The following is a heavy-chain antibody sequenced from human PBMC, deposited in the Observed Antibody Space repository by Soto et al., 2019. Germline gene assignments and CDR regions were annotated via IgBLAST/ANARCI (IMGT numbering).Heavy chain of an antibody. CDR1: GFTFSSYG. Sequence: QVQLVESGGGVVQPGRSLRLSCAASGFTFSSYGMHWVRQAPGKGLEWVAVISYDGSNKYYADSVKGRFTISRDNSKNTLYLQRNSLSAKDTVVYYCAKGRSRLELRLGDAFDIWGQGTMVAVSS. J-gene: IGHJ3*02. D-gene: IGHD1-7*01. V-gene: IGHV3-30*18. CDR2: ISYDGSNK. CDR3: AKGRSRLELRLGDAFDI.